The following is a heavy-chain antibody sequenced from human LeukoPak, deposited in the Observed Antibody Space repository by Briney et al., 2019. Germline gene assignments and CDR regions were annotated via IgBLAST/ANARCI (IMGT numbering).Heavy chain of an antibody. CDR1: GFTFSSYA. CDR3: AKDPGSSWYLGY. CDR2: ISGSGGST. J-gene: IGHJ4*02. Sequence: GGSLRLSCAASGFTFSSYAMSWVRQAPGKGLEWASAISGSGGSTYYADSVKGRFTISRDNSKNTLYLQMNSLRAEDTAVYYCAKDPGSSWYLGYWGQGTLVTVSS. V-gene: IGHV3-23*01. D-gene: IGHD6-13*01.